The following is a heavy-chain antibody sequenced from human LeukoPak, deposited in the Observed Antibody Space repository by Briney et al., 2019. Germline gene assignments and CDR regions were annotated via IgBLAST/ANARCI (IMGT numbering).Heavy chain of an antibody. D-gene: IGHD1-14*01. J-gene: IGHJ3*02. CDR1: GGSISGYY. CDR2: IYYSGST. Sequence: SETLSLTCTVSGGSISGYYWSWIRQPPGNGLEWIGQIYYSGSTIYFPSLKSRVTMSVDTSKNQSSLKLSSVTAADTAVYYCVRHGTGLKAFDIWGQGTMVTVSS. V-gene: IGHV4-59*08. CDR3: VRHGTGLKAFDI.